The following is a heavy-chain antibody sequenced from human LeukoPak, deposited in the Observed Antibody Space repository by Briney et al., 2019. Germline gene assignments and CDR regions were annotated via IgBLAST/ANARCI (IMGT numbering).Heavy chain of an antibody. V-gene: IGHV4-59*11. Sequence: PSETLSLTCTVSGGSMRSHYWSWIRQPPGKGLEWIGYIYYSGSTNYNPSLKSRVTISIDTSKNQFSLKLRSVTAADTAVYYCARERVPAADYWGQGTLVTVSS. J-gene: IGHJ4*02. CDR3: ARERVPAADY. CDR1: GGSMRSHY. D-gene: IGHD2-2*01. CDR2: IYYSGST.